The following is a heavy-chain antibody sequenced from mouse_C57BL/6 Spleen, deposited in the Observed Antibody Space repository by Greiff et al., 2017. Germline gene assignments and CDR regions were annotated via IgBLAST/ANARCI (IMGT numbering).Heavy chain of an antibody. CDR3: ARRLRRDYFDY. D-gene: IGHD2-4*01. J-gene: IGHJ2*01. CDR1: GYTFTSYW. V-gene: IGHV1-59*01. CDR2: IDPSDSYT. Sequence: QVQLQQPGAELVRPGTSVKLSCKASGYTFTSYWMHWVKQRPGQGLEWIGVIDPSDSYTNYNQKFQGKATLTVDTSSSTAYMQLSSLTSEDSAVYYCARRLRRDYFDYGGQGTTLTVSS.